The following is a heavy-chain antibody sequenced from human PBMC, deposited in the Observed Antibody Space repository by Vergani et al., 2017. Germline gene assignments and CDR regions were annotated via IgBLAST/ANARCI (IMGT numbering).Heavy chain of an antibody. V-gene: IGHV4-34*01. J-gene: IGHJ6*03. Sequence: QVQLQQWGAGLLKPSETLSLTCAVYGGSFSGYYWSWIRQPPGKGLEWIGEINHSGSTNYNPSLKSRVTISVDTSKNQFSLKLSSVTAADTAVYYCARSGYSYGSYYYDYYMDVWGKGTTVTVSS. D-gene: IGHD5-18*01. CDR2: INHSGST. CDR3: ARSGYSYGSYYYDYYMDV. CDR1: GGSFSGYY.